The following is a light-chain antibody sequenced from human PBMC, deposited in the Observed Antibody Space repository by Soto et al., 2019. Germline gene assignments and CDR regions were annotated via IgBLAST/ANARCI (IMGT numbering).Light chain of an antibody. CDR2: KAS. V-gene: IGKV1-5*03. CDR3: QQYRSYPIT. CDR1: QSISNW. J-gene: IGKJ4*01. Sequence: EIQMTQSPSTLSSSLGERVTLTCRASQSISNWLAWYQQKPGQAPKLLIYKASSLDTGIPSRFSGSGSGTEFTLAISSLQPDDFATYYCQQYRSYPITFGGGTQVEIK.